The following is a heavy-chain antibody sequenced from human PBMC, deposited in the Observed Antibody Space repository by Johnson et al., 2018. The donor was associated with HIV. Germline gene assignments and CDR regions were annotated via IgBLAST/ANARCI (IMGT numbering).Heavy chain of an antibody. CDR2: IRSKTDGGTT. D-gene: IGHD7-27*01. V-gene: IGHV3-15*01. CDR3: ARGRDSTGDGGAFDI. Sequence: VQLVESGGGLVKPGGSLRVSCAASGFTFSNAWMNWVRQAPGKGLEWVGRIRSKTDGGTTEYAAPVKGRFTISRDDSKKSLYLQMHSLRAEDTAVYYCARGRDSTGDGGAFDIWGQGTMVTVSS. J-gene: IGHJ3*02. CDR1: GFTFSNAW.